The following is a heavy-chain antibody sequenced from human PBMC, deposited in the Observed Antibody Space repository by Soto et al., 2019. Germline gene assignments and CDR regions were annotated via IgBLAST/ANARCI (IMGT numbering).Heavy chain of an antibody. CDR1: GFAFNTYS. V-gene: IGHV3-21*06. D-gene: IGHD6-19*01. CDR2: ITRSSSYI. CDR3: ARDDGWLILDY. J-gene: IGHJ4*02. Sequence: EVQLVESGGGPVKPGGSLRLSCAASGFAFNTYSMNWVRQAPGKGLEWVAFITRSSSYIYYADSVRGRFTLSRDNAKNSLYLQMNSLRAEDTAIYYCARDDGWLILDYSGQGTLVTVSS.